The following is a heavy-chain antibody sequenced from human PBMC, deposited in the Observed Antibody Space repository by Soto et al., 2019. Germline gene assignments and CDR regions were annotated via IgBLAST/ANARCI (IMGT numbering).Heavy chain of an antibody. Sequence: PGGSLRLSGAAAGCTFSSDAMNWDRQTPGKGLEWVSAISGSGSSTYYADSAKGRFTISRDNSKNTLYLQMKSLRAEDTAVYSCARDTEVAGTQWFDPWGQGTLVTVS. CDR3: ARDTEVAGTQWFDP. J-gene: IGHJ5*02. V-gene: IGHV3-23*01. CDR2: ISGSGSST. D-gene: IGHD6-19*01. CDR1: GCTFSSDA.